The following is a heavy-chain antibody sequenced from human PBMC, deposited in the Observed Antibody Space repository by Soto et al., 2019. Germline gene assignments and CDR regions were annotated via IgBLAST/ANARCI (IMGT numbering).Heavy chain of an antibody. Sequence: PGGSLRLSCAASGFTFSSYGMHWVRQAPGKGLEWVAVIWYDGSNKYYADSVKGRFTISRDNSKNTLYLQMNSLRAEDTAVYYFAIVPYYDFWSGYTARYYFDYWGQGTLVTVSS. CDR1: GFTFSSYG. J-gene: IGHJ4*02. V-gene: IGHV3-33*01. D-gene: IGHD3-3*01. CDR2: IWYDGSNK. CDR3: AIVPYYDFWSGYTARYYFDY.